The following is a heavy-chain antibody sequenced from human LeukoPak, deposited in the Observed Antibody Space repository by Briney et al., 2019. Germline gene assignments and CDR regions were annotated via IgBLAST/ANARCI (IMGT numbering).Heavy chain of an antibody. CDR3: ARDLSSSGYPYYYYYMDV. CDR2: IAHHGNNK. D-gene: IGHD3-22*01. J-gene: IGHJ6*03. V-gene: IGHV3-30*02. Sequence: GGSLRLSCGASGFTFSSSAMHWVRQGPGKGLEWVAYIAHHGNNKYYADSVKGRFTISRDNAKNSLYLQMNSLRAEDTAVYYCARDLSSSGYPYYYYYMDVWGKGTTVTVSS. CDR1: GFTFSSSA.